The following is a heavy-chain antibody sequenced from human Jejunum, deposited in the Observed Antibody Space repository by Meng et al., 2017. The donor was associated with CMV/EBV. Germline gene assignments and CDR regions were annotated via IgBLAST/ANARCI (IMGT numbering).Heavy chain of an antibody. D-gene: IGHD3-3*01. V-gene: IGHV3-23*01. CDR2: IRGTGGSA. CDR3: AKGAAFGVTAPDY. J-gene: IGHJ4*02. CDR1: GFTFSGYT. Sequence: SGFTFSGYTLTWVRQAPGKGLEWVSRIRGTGGSAAYADSVQDRFTIFRDNSQNTLYLQMNSLRAEDTAVYYCAKGAAFGVTAPDYWGQGTLVTVSS.